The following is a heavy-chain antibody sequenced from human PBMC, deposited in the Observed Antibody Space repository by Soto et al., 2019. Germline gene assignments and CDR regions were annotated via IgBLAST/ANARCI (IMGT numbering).Heavy chain of an antibody. CDR2: ISYDGSNK. CDR1: GFTFSSYG. CDR3: AKGPYYDFWSGYTRGYYGMAV. V-gene: IGHV3-30*18. Sequence: SLRLSCAASGFTFSSYGMHWVRQAPGKGLEWVAVISYDGSNKYYADSVKGRFTISRDNSKNTLYLQMNSLRAEDTAVYYCAKGPYYDFWSGYTRGYYGMAVWGQGTTVTVSS. D-gene: IGHD3-3*01. J-gene: IGHJ6*02.